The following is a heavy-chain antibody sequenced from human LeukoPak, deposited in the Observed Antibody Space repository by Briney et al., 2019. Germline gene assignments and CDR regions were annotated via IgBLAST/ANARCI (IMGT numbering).Heavy chain of an antibody. Sequence: GGSLRLSCAASGFSVSNYALSWVCQAPGKGLEWVSSFTAGGSSTYNTDSVEGRFTISRDISKNTLYMQMNSLRAEDTAIYYCARGGGLQRRYFEYWGQGTLLTVSP. CDR3: ARGGGLQRRYFEY. CDR1: GFSVSNYA. CDR2: FTAGGSST. V-gene: IGHV3-23*01. D-gene: IGHD2-15*01. J-gene: IGHJ4*02.